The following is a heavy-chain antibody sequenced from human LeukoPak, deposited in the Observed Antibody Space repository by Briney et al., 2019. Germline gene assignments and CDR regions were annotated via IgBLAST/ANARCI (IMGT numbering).Heavy chain of an antibody. V-gene: IGHV1-2*02. D-gene: IGHD3-9*01. CDR3: SRSPHILTGEQFDY. J-gene: IGHJ4*02. Sequence: GASVKVSCKSSGYTCTGSCMHWVRQALRQGLEWRGESNRSSGGTNYAQNFQVRVTMISDTAITSAYTDLRKLRSDDTAVSYLSRSPHILTGEQFDYRRQGTLVTLPS. CDR1: GYTCTGSC. CDR2: SNRSSGGT.